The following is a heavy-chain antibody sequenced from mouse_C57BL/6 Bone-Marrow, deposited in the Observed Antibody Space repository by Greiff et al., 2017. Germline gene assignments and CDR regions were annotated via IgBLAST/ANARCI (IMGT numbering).Heavy chain of an antibody. D-gene: IGHD2-4*01. CDR1: GYTFTSYW. V-gene: IGHV1-50*01. CDR3: AREKGNYDYDFAY. J-gene: IGHJ3*01. CDR2: IDPSDSYT. Sequence: VQLQQSGAELVKPGASVKLSCKASGYTFTSYWLQWVKQRPGQGLEWIGEIDPSDSYTNYNQKFKGKATLTVDTSSSTAYMQLSSLTSEYSAVYYCAREKGNYDYDFAYWGQGTLVTVSA.